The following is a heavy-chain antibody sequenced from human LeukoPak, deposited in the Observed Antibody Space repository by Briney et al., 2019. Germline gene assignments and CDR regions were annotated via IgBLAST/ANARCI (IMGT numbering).Heavy chain of an antibody. CDR3: VKSGGYGLIDY. V-gene: IGHV4-4*08. CDR2: IYTSGST. J-gene: IGHJ4*02. Sequence: PSESLSLTCTVSGGSISSYYWSWIRQPPGKGLEWIGRIYTSGSTNYNPSLKSRVTISGDTSKNQFSLRLSSVTAADTAMYYCVKSGGYGLIDYWGQGTLVTVSS. D-gene: IGHD1-26*01. CDR1: GGSISSYY.